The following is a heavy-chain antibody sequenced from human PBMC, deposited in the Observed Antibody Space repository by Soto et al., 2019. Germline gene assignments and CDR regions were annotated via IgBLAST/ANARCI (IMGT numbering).Heavy chain of an antibody. J-gene: IGHJ3*02. V-gene: IGHV3-11*01. D-gene: IGHD2-15*01. Sequence: QVQLVESGGGLVKPGGSLSLSCAPPGSTFSDNYIGWIRQPPGKGLEWVPYISSSGSTIYYADSVKGRFTISRDNAKNSLYLQMNSLRAEDTAVYYCATNRGVAARGAFDIWGQGTMVTVSS. CDR3: ATNRGVAARGAFDI. CDR1: GSTFSDNY. CDR2: ISSSGSTI.